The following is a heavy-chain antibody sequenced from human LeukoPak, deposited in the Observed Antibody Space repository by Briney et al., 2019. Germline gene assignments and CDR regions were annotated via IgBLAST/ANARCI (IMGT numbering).Heavy chain of an antibody. D-gene: IGHD3-16*01. CDR1: GFTFSSYE. CDR3: ASARLTDYVWGRRTFDI. V-gene: IGHV3-48*03. CDR2: IISSGSTI. J-gene: IGHJ3*02. Sequence: PGGSLRLSCAVSGFTFSSYEMNWVRQAPGKGLEWGSYIISSGSTIYYADSVKGRFTISRDNANKSLYLQMKSLRAEDTAVYYCASARLTDYVWGRRTFDIWGQGTMVTISS.